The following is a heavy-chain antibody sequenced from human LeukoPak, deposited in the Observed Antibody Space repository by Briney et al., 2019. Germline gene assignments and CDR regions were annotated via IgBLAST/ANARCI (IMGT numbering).Heavy chain of an antibody. J-gene: IGHJ3*01. V-gene: IGHV3-7*01. D-gene: IGHD3-22*01. CDR1: GFTFSNFW. CDR2: IKEDGSEE. Sequence: GGSLRLSCEASGFTFSNFWMSWVRQAPGKGLEWVANIKEDGSEEYYVDSVKGRFTISRDNAKNSLYLEMNSRRAEDTAVYYCVRESSGHYYEDAFDVWGQGTMVTVSS. CDR3: VRESSGHYYEDAFDV.